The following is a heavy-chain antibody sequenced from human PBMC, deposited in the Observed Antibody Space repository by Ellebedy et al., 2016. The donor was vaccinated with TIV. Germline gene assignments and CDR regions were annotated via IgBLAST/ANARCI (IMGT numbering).Heavy chain of an antibody. CDR2: ISPDSGGT. CDR3: ARVRRGSSGMDV. Sequence: ASVKVSCKASGYTFTAYYIHRVRQAPGQGLEWMGWISPDSGGTNFAQKFQGRVTMTRDTSVNTAYMELSRLESDDTATYYCARVRRGSSGMDVWGQGTTVTVS. J-gene: IGHJ6*02. CDR1: GYTFTAYY. D-gene: IGHD3-22*01. V-gene: IGHV1-2*02.